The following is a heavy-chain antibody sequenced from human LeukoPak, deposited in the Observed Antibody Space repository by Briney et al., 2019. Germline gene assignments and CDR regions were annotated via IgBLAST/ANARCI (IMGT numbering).Heavy chain of an antibody. D-gene: IGHD3-9*01. V-gene: IGHV1-18*04. J-gene: IGHJ4*02. CDR3: ARWDYDILTGYSGDDY. Sequence: ASVKVSCKASGYTFTGYYMHWVRQAPGQGLEWMGWISAYNGNTNYAQKLQGRVTMTTDTSTSTAYMELRSLRSDDTAVYYCARWDYDILTGYSGDDYWGQGTLVTVSS. CDR2: ISAYNGNT. CDR1: GYTFTGYY.